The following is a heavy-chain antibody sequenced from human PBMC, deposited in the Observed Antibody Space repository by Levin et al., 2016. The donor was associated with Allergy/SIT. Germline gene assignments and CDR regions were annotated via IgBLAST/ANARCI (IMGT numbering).Heavy chain of an antibody. D-gene: IGHD2/OR15-2a*01. Sequence: WIRQPPGKGLEWVAHIKQDGTVKYYVDSVKGRFTVSRDNAKNSLYLQLNSLRAEDTAVYYCARGAILDWGQGTLVTVSS. CDR2: IKQDGTVK. V-gene: IGHV3-7*01. J-gene: IGHJ4*02. CDR3: ARGAILD.